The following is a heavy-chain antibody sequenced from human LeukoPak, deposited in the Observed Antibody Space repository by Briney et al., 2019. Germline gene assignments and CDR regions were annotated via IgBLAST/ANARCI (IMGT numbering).Heavy chain of an antibody. J-gene: IGHJ3*02. CDR2: ISYDGSNK. Sequence: PGGSLRLSCAASGFTFSSYGMHWVRQAPGKGLEWVAVISYDGSNKYYADSVKGRFTISRDNSKNTLYLQMNRLRAEDTAVYYCAKGSNYGNYVDDASDIWGQGTMVTVSS. CDR3: AKGSNYGNYVDDASDI. V-gene: IGHV3-30*18. D-gene: IGHD4-11*01. CDR1: GFTFSSYG.